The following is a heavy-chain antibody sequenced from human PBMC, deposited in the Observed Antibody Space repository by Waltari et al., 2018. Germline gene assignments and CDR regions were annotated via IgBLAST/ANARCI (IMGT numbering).Heavy chain of an antibody. V-gene: IGHV3-23*01. CDR1: GFTFSSTA. Sequence: EVQLLESGGGLVQPGGSLRLSCAASGFTFSSTAMSWVRQAPGKGREWVSTISGNGDSTYYADSVKGRFTISRDNSEHTLYLQVNSLRAEDTAMYYCAKDQVDSWGQGTLVTVSS. J-gene: IGHJ5*02. CDR3: AKDQVDS. CDR2: ISGNGDST.